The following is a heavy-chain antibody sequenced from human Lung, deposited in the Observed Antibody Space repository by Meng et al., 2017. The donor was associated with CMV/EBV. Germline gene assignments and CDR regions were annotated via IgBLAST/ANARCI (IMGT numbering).Heavy chain of an antibody. CDR3: VRREYFDTEIGN. V-gene: IGHV5-51*01. CDR1: GNRFSNSW. CDR2: IYPGESDA. D-gene: IGHD3-22*01. Sequence: GGSLRLXXQVSGNRFSNSWIGWVRQMPGKGLDWMAIIYPGESDAVHNPSFQGRVTISADKSISTAYLQWSSLRASDTAMYYCVRREYFDTEIGNWGQGTMVTVSS. J-gene: IGHJ3*01.